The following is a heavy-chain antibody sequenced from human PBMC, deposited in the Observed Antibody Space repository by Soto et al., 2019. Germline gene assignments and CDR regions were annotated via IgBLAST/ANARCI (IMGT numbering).Heavy chain of an antibody. CDR3: AGVVVVAATRRWFDP. CDR1: GGTFSSYA. J-gene: IGHJ5*02. V-gene: IGHV1-69*13. D-gene: IGHD2-15*01. CDR2: IIPIFGTA. Sequence: SVKVSCKASGGTFSSYAISWVRQAPGQGLEWMGGIIPIFGTANYAQKFQGRVTITADESTSTAYMELSSLRSEDTAVYYCAGVVVVAATRRWFDPWGQGTLVTVSS.